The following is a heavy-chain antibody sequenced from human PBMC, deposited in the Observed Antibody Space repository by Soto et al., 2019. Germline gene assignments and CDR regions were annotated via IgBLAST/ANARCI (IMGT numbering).Heavy chain of an antibody. CDR2: IWYEGRDI. CDR3: ARVGYNYGSSGYQTYAIDV. J-gene: IGHJ6*01. CDR1: GFTFSSHG. V-gene: IGHV3-33*01. Sequence: QVQLVESGGGVVQPGRSLTISCEASGFTFSSHGMHWVRQAPGKGLEWVAVIWYEGRDIYYVDSVKGRFTISRDDSRNTLYLQMNSLRVEDTAVYYCARVGYNYGSSGYQTYAIDVWGRGTTVNVSS. D-gene: IGHD5-12*01.